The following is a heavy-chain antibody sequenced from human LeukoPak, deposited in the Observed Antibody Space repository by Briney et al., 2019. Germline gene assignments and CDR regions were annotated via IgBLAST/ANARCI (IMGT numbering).Heavy chain of an antibody. CDR2: ICDNGHT. CDR1: GGSFSPAH. D-gene: IGHD3-10*01. V-gene: IGHV4-59*01. Sequence: SETLSLTYTFSGGSFSPAHWSWIRQPPGKGLEWIGVICDNGHTDYNPSLQSRVTISVDTSKRQFSLKLSSLAAADTAVYYCATGRDPYKTGHWGQGTLVTVSS. J-gene: IGHJ4*02. CDR3: ATGRDPYKTGH.